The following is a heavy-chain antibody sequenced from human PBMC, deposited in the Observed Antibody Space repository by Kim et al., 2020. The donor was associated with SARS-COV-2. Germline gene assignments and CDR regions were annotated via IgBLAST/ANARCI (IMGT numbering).Heavy chain of an antibody. D-gene: IGHD5-12*01. V-gene: IGHV4-39*01. CDR2: IYYSGST. CDR3: PRQTRRWLQSHGVYYF. Sequence: SETLSLTCTVSGGSISSSSYYWGWIRQPPGKGLEWIGSIYYSGSTYSNPALKRRVTLSVDTSKNQFSLKLSSATAADTAVYYCPRQTRRWLQSHGVYYF. J-gene: IGHJ4*01. CDR1: GGSISSSSYY.